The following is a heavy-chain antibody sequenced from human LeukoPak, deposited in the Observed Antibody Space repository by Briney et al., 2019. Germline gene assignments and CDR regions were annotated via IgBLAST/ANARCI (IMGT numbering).Heavy chain of an antibody. V-gene: IGHV3-30*03. D-gene: IGHD5-18*01. Sequence: GRSLRLSCAASGFTFSSYGIQWVRQAPGKGLEWVAVISYDGSNKYYADSVKGRFTISRDNSKNTLYLQMNSLRAEDTAVYYCARGLKITDTARRYFDYWGQGTLVTVSS. J-gene: IGHJ4*02. CDR3: ARGLKITDTARRYFDY. CDR1: GFTFSSYG. CDR2: ISYDGSNK.